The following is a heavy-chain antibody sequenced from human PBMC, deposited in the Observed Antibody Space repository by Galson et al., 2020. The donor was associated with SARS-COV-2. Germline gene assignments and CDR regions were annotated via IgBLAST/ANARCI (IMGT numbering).Heavy chain of an antibody. CDR2: IYHSGGT. J-gene: IGHJ6*02. V-gene: IGHV4-39*07. D-gene: IGHD6-13*01. CDR3: ARSYLSSWYSPTYYFGLDV. CDR1: GGSITSGSYY. Sequence: SETLSLTCTVSGGSITSGSYYWGWVRQSPGKGLEWIGSIYHSGGTNYNPSLKSRVTISVDTSKNQYSLRLTSVTAADTALYYCARSYLSSWYSPTYYFGLDVWGHGTSVTVSS.